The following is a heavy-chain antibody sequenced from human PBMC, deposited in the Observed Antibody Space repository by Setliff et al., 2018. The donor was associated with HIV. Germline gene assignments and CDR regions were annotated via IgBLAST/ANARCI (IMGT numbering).Heavy chain of an antibody. Sequence: LRLSCEVSGITFSDFGMYWVRQAPGKGLEWVAFIRYDGSNKYYADSVKGRFTISRDNSKNTLYLQMNSLRAEDTAVYYCAKIQNPQGYYYDSSGYYPHPGSPDYWGQGTLVTVSS. CDR1: GITFSDFG. CDR2: IRYDGSNK. J-gene: IGHJ4*02. V-gene: IGHV3-30*02. CDR3: AKIQNPQGYYYDSSGYYPHPGSPDY. D-gene: IGHD3-22*01.